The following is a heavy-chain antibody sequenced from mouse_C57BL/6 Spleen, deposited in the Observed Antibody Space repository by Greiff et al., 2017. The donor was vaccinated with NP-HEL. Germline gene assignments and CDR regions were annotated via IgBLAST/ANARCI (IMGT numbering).Heavy chain of an antibody. CDR1: GYTFTSYW. D-gene: IGHD4-1*02. CDR3: ASSTGAWFAY. J-gene: IGHJ3*01. Sequence: QVQLQQPGAELVMPGASVKLSCKASGYTFTSYWMHWVKQRPGQGLEWIGEIDPSDSYTNYNQKFKGQSTLTVDNSSSTAYMQLSSLTSENSAVYCCASSTGAWFAYWGQGTLVTVSA. V-gene: IGHV1-69*01. CDR2: IDPSDSYT.